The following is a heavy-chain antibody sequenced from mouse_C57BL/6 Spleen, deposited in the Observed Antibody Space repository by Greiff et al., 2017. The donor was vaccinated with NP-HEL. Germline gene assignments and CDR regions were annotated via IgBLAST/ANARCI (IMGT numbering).Heavy chain of an antibody. J-gene: IGHJ4*01. CDR1: GYTFTSYW. D-gene: IGHD2-1*01. Sequence: VQLQQSGAELVKPGASVKMSCKASGYTFTSYWITWVKQRPGQGLEWIGDIYPGSGSTNYNEKFKSKATLTVDTSSSTAYMQLSSLTSEDSAVYYCAIGGYYGNSYYAMDYWGQGTSVTVSS. CDR3: AIGGYYGNSYYAMDY. CDR2: IYPGSGST. V-gene: IGHV1-55*01.